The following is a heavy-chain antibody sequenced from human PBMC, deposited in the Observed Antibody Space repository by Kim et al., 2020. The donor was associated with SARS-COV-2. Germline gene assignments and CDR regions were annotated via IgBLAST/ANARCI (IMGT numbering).Heavy chain of an antibody. Sequence: SETLSLTCTVSGGSISSYYWSWIRQPPGKGLEWIGYIYYSGSTNYNPSLKSRVTISVDTSKNQFSLKLSSVTAADTAVYYCARDYRLFIGSGSYSVSVFDPWGQGTLVTVSS. J-gene: IGHJ5*02. CDR1: GGSISSYY. D-gene: IGHD3-10*01. CDR3: ARDYRLFIGSGSYSVSVFDP. CDR2: IYYSGST. V-gene: IGHV4-59*01.